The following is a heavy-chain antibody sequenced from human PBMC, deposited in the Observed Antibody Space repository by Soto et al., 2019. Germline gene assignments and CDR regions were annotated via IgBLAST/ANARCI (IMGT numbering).Heavy chain of an antibody. CDR2: IYHSWST. Sequence: QLQLQESGSGLVKPSQTLSLTCAVSGGSISSGGYSWSWIRQPPGKGLEWIGYIYHSWSTYYNPPLKSRVTISVDRSKNQFSRKLSSVTAADTAVYYCASSHAGAHITAAVHWGQGTLVTVSS. CDR3: ASSHAGAHITAAVH. J-gene: IGHJ4*02. CDR1: GGSISSGGYS. V-gene: IGHV4-30-2*01. D-gene: IGHD6-13*01.